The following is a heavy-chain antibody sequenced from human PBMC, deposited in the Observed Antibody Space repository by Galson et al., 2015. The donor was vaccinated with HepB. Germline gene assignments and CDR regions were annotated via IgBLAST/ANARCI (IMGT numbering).Heavy chain of an antibody. D-gene: IGHD3-10*01. J-gene: IGHJ4*02. Sequence: SVKVSCKASGGTFSSYTISWVRQAPGQGLEWMGRIIPILGIANYAQKFQGRVTITADKSTSTAYMELSSLRSEDTAVYYCARDRSWYGSGSYYDYWGQGTLVTVSS. CDR3: ARDRSWYGSGSYYDY. CDR2: IIPILGIA. CDR1: GGTFSSYT. V-gene: IGHV1-69*04.